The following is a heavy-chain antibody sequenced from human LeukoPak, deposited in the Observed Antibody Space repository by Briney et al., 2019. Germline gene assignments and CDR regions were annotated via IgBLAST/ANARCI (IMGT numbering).Heavy chain of an antibody. CDR1: GFFFSAYY. CDR3: ARGTGYFETGMVKYKYYGMDV. V-gene: IGHV3-11*05. D-gene: IGHD3-9*01. Sequence: GGSLTLSCTAPGFFFSAYYLSWIRQPPGKGLEWVSYIIITSSYTAYADSVKGRFTISRDNAKNSLYLQMNSLRSEDTAVYYCARGTGYFETGMVKYKYYGMDVWGQGTTVTVSS. J-gene: IGHJ6*02. CDR2: IIITSSYT.